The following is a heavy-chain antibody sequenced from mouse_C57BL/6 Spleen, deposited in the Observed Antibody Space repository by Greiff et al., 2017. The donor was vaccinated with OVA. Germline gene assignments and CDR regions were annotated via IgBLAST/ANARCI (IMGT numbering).Heavy chain of an antibody. V-gene: IGHV1-50*01. CDR3: ARSGYCGSGDWYFDV. CDR1: GYTFTSYW. D-gene: IGHD1-1*01. Sequence: QVQLQQPGAELVKPGASVKLSCKASGYTFTSYWMQWVKQRPGQGLEWIGEIDPSDSYTNYNQKFKGKATLTVDTSSSTAYMQLSSLTSEDSAVYYCARSGYCGSGDWYFDVWGTGTTVTVSS. CDR2: IDPSDSYT. J-gene: IGHJ1*03.